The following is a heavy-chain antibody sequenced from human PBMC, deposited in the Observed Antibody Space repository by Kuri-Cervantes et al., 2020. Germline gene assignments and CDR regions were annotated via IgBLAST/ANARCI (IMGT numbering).Heavy chain of an antibody. D-gene: IGHD6-13*01. V-gene: IGHV4-34*01. J-gene: IGHJ4*02. CDR3: ARRGIAAAAPFDY. CDR1: GGSFSGYY. CDR2: INHSGST. Sequence: SQTLSLTCGVYGGSFSGYYWSWIRQPPGKGLEWIGEINHSGSTNYNPSLKSRVTISIDTSKHQFSLKLSSVTAADTAVYYCARRGIAAAAPFDYWGQGTLVTVSS.